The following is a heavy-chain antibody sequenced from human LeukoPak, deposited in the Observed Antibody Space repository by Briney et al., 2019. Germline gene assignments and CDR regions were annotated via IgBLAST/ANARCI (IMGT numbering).Heavy chain of an antibody. CDR1: GGSISSGGYS. V-gene: IGHV4-30-2*01. D-gene: IGHD2-8*01. CDR3: AREPPVVLMVYARRGWFDP. Sequence: SQTLSLTCAVSGGSISSGGYSWSWIREPPGKGLEWIGYIYHSGSTHYNPSLKSRVTISIDKSKNQFSLNLSSVTAADTAVYYCAREPPVVLMVYARRGWFDPWGQGTLVTVSS. J-gene: IGHJ5*02. CDR2: IYHSGST.